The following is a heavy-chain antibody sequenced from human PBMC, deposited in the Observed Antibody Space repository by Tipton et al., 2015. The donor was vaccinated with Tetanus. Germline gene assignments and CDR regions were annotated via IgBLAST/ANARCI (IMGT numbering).Heavy chain of an antibody. D-gene: IGHD6-19*01. J-gene: IGHJ3*02. CDR2: TYDSGRI. CDR3: ARIGWLQQNKPAFDI. CDR1: GGSFSNYY. V-gene: IGHV4-59*01. Sequence: GLVKPSETLSLTCAVYGGSFSNYYWSWIRQPPGKGLEWLGHTYDSGRINYNPSLKSRVTISVDASRNQFSLTLNSVTAADTAVYYCARIGWLQQNKPAFDIWGQGTVVTVSS.